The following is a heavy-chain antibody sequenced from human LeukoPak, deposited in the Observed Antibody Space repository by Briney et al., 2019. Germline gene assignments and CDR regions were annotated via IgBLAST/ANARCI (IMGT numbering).Heavy chain of an antibody. CDR3: TGGSYAGAFDI. D-gene: IGHD1-26*01. J-gene: IGHJ3*02. CDR1: GFTFSNAW. CDR2: TYSGGST. V-gene: IGHV3-53*01. Sequence: GGSLRLSCAASGFTFSNAWMSWVRQAPGKGLEWVSVTYSGGSTYYADSVKGRLTISRDNSKNMLYLQMNSLRAEDTAVYYCTGGSYAGAFDIWGQGAMVTVSS.